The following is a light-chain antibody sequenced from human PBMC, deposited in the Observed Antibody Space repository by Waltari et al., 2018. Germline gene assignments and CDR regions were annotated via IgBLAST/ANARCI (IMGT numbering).Light chain of an antibody. Sequence: SYELTQPPSVSVSPGQTASITCSGDQLGDKCASWYQQKPGQSPVLVIYQDTKRPSGIPERFSGSNSGNTATLTISGTQGMDEADYYCLAWDSSTAWVFGGGTKLTVL. V-gene: IGLV3-1*01. J-gene: IGLJ3*02. CDR2: QDT. CDR1: QLGDKC. CDR3: LAWDSSTAWV.